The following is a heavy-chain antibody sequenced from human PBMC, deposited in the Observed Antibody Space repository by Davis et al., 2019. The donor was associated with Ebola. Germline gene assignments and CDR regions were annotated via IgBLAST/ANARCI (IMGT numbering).Heavy chain of an antibody. V-gene: IGHV4-39*01. D-gene: IGHD3-22*01. CDR1: GGPISSSSYY. J-gene: IGHJ6*02. CDR2: IYYSGST. Sequence: MPSETLSLTCTVSGGPISSSSYYWGWIRQPPGKGLEWIGSIYYSGSTYYNPSLKSRVTISVDTSKNQFSLKLSSVTAADTAVYYCAREGLLRLVGDYGMDVWGQGTTVTVSS. CDR3: AREGLLRLVGDYGMDV.